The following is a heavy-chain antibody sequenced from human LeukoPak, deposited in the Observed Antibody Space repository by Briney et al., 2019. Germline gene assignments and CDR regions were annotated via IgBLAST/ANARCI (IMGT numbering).Heavy chain of an antibody. J-gene: IGHJ4*02. V-gene: IGHV3-21*01. CDR2: ISSISSYI. CDR3: ARDRVQQLEYYFDY. CDR1: GFTFSDHY. Sequence: GGSLRLSCAASGFTFSDHYIDWVRQAPGKGLEWVSSISSISSYIYYADSVEGRFTISRDNTKNSLYLQMNSLRAEDTAVYYCARDRVQQLEYYFDYWGQGTLVTVSS. D-gene: IGHD6-13*01.